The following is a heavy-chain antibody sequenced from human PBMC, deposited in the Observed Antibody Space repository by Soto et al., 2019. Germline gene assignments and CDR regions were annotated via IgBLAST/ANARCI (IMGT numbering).Heavy chain of an antibody. CDR1: GFTFSSHA. Sequence: GGSLRLSCAASGFTFSSHAMSWVRQSHGKGPEWVAASGSSGATYFADSVKGRFTISRDNSKNTLFLEMNSLSPEDTGVYFCAKKGSGGNWFDTWGQGTLVTVS. CDR2: SGSSGAT. V-gene: IGHV3-23*01. J-gene: IGHJ5*02. CDR3: AKKGSGGNWFDT.